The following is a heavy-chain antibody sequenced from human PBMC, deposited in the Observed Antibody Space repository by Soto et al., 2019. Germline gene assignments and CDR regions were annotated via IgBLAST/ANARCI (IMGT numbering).Heavy chain of an antibody. V-gene: IGHV1-2*04. CDR2: INPNSGGT. Sequence: ASVKVSCKASGYTFTGYYMHWVRQAPGQGLEWMGWINPNSGGTNYAQKFQGWVTMTRDTSISTAYMELSRLRSDDTAVYYCARDTKTYYDILTGSPRSYYYYGMDVWGQGTTVTGSS. J-gene: IGHJ6*02. D-gene: IGHD3-9*01. CDR1: GYTFTGYY. CDR3: ARDTKTYYDILTGSPRSYYYYGMDV.